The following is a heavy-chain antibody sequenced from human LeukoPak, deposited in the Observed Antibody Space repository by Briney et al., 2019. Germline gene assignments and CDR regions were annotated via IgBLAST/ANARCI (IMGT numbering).Heavy chain of an antibody. J-gene: IGHJ4*02. V-gene: IGHV4-39*07. Sequence: SSETLSLTCTVSGGSIGSSSYYWAWIRQPPGKGLEWIGNIYSSGSTYDNPSLKSRVTISVDTSKNQFSLNLDSVTAADTAVYYCARFLTGYEYCFDYWGQGTLVTVSS. CDR1: GGSIGSSSYY. CDR3: ARFLTGYEYCFDY. CDR2: IYSSGST. D-gene: IGHD3-9*01.